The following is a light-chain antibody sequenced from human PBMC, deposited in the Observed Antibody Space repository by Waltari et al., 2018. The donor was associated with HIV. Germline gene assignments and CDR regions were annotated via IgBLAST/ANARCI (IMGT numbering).Light chain of an antibody. CDR2: STN. V-gene: IGLV7-43*01. Sequence: QTEATQEPSLTVSPGGTVTLTCASSTGAVTSGTYPNWFQQKPGHAPRALIYSTNKKHPWTPARFSGSLLGGKAALTLSGVQPEDEAEYYCLLYYGGQGYVFGTGTKVTVL. CDR1: TGAVTSGTY. J-gene: IGLJ1*01. CDR3: LLYYGGQGYV.